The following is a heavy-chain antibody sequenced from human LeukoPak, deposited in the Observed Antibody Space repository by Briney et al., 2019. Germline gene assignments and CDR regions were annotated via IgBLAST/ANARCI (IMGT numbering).Heavy chain of an antibody. CDR1: GFTFSNYG. Sequence: PGGSLRLSCAASGFTFSNYGMHWVRQAPGKGLEWVAVIWYDGTKKYYADSVKGRLTISRDNSKNTLYLEMNSLRAEDTAVYYCARDRAVRYFDYWGQGTLVTVS. J-gene: IGHJ4*02. CDR2: IWYDGTKK. V-gene: IGHV3-33*01. CDR3: ARDRAVRYFDY.